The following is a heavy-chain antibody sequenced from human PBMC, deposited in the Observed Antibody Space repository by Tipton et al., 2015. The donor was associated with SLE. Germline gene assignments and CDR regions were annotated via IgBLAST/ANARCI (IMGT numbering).Heavy chain of an antibody. CDR1: GGSFSGYY. CDR2: INHGGST. Sequence: TLSLTCAVYGGSFSGYYWTWIRQPPGKGLEWIGEINHGGSTNYNPSLKSRVTISEDTSKNQFSLKLTSVTAADTAVYYCARTAGRSVKLWYFDLWGRGTLVTVSS. CDR3: ARTAGRSVKLWYFDL. D-gene: IGHD5-18*01. V-gene: IGHV4-34*01. J-gene: IGHJ2*01.